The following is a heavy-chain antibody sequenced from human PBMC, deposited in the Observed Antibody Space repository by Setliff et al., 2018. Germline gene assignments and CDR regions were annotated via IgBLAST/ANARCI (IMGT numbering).Heavy chain of an antibody. CDR3: ARNLLGVVIKNDY. D-gene: IGHD3-3*01. Sequence: GASVKVSCKASGYNFKNFPLHWVRQAPGQSLEWMGWINAGNGNSKYSQSFQGRVTFTSDTSATIAYMEMNSLRSEDTAVYYCARNLLGVVIKNDYWGQGTLVTVSS. V-gene: IGHV1-3*01. CDR2: INAGNGNS. CDR1: GYNFKNFP. J-gene: IGHJ4*02.